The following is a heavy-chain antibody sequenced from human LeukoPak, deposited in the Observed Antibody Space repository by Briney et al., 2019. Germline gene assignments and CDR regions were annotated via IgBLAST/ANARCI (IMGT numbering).Heavy chain of an antibody. CDR1: GFILSTSE. J-gene: IGHJ6*03. Sequence: PGGSLRLSCVASGFILSTSEMNRVRQAPGKGLEWVSFIATDGTIYYADSVKGRFTISRDNAKNSLYLQMNSLRAEDTAVYYCARAIRGYSYGPHQYYYYYMDVWGKGTTVTISS. CDR3: ARAIRGYSYGPHQYYYYYMDV. V-gene: IGHV3-48*03. CDR2: IATDGTI. D-gene: IGHD5-18*01.